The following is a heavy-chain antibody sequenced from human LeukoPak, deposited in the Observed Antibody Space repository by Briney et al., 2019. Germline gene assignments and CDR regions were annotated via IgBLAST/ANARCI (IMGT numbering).Heavy chain of an antibody. D-gene: IGHD3-22*01. J-gene: IGHJ5*02. Sequence: SETLSLTCTVSYGSISSYYWSWIRQPPGKGLQWIGYIYYSGSTNYNPSLKSRVTISVDTSKNQFSLKLSSVTAADTAVYYCARGVLYDSSGYSSNWFDPWGQGTLVTVSS. CDR3: ARGVLYDSSGYSSNWFDP. V-gene: IGHV4-59*12. CDR2: IYYSGST. CDR1: YGSISSYY.